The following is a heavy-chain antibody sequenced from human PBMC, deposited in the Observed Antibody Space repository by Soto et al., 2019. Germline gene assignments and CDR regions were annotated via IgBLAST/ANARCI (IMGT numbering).Heavy chain of an antibody. V-gene: IGHV1-69*02. Sequence: ASVKVSCKASGGTFSSYTISWVRQAPGQGLEWMGRIIPISGITNYAQKFQGRVTMTRDNSTSTAYMELSSLRSEDTAVYYCARGIVGNIAARRTHYYYMDVWGKGTTVTVSS. D-gene: IGHD6-6*01. J-gene: IGHJ6*03. CDR3: ARGIVGNIAARRTHYYYMDV. CDR1: GGTFSSYT. CDR2: IIPISGIT.